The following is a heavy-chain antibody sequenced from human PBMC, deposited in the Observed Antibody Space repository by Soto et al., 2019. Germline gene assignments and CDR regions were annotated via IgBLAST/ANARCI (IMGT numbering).Heavy chain of an antibody. CDR3: ARGEWFGADCYLVDY. D-gene: IGHD2-21*02. CDR1: GFIFSDYP. CDR2: ISRNGGRT. V-gene: IGHV3-64*01. Sequence: EVQLVESGGGLVQPGGSLRLSCAASGFIFSDYPMHWVRQAPGKGLEYISTISRNGGRTFYTNSVKGRFTISRDNSKNTLYLQMGSLGTEDMDMYYCARGEWFGADCYLVDYWGQGTLVTVSS. J-gene: IGHJ4*02.